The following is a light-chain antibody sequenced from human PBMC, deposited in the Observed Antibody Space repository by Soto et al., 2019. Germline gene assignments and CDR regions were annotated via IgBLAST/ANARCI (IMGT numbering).Light chain of an antibody. CDR2: EVS. V-gene: IGLV2-23*02. CDR1: SSDVGSYNL. Sequence: QPVLTQPASVSGSPGPSITLSCTGTSSDVGSYNLVSWYQQHPGKAPNLMIYEVSKRPSGVSNRFSGSKSGNTASLTISGLQAEDEADYYCCSYAGSSTLVFGGGTKLTVL. J-gene: IGLJ3*02. CDR3: CSYAGSSTLV.